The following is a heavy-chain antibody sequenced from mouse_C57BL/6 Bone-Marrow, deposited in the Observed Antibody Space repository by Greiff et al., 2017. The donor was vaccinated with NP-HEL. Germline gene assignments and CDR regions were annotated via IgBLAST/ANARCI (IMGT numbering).Heavy chain of an antibody. CDR1: GYAFTNYL. D-gene: IGHD2-2*01. CDR3: AREGWLRRGTWFAY. CDR2: INPGSGGT. V-gene: IGHV1-54*01. Sequence: VQRVESGAELVRPGTSVKVSCKASGYAFTNYLIEWVKQRPGQGLEWIGVINPGSGGTNYNEKFKGKATLTADKSSSTAYMQLSSLTSEDSAVYFCAREGWLRRGTWFAYWGQGTLVTVSA. J-gene: IGHJ3*01.